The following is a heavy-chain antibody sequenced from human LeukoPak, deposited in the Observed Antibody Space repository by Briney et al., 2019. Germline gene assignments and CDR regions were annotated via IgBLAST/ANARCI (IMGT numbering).Heavy chain of an antibody. V-gene: IGHV1-8*01. D-gene: IGHD3-10*01. CDR1: GYTFTSYD. J-gene: IGHJ6*03. Sequence: ASVKVSCKASGYTFTSYDINWVRQATGQGLEWMGWMNPNSGNTGYAQKFQGRVTMTRNTSISTAYMELSSLRSEDTAVYYCARAHYYGSTIYYYYMDVWGKGTTVTVSS. CDR3: ARAHYYGSTIYYYYMDV. CDR2: MNPNSGNT.